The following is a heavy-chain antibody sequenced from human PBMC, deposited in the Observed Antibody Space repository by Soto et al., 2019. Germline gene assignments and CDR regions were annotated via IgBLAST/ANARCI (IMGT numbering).Heavy chain of an antibody. D-gene: IGHD3-22*01. CDR2: ISYDGSNK. J-gene: IGHJ4*02. CDR3: ASLYSLGDSSGYYPNFDY. V-gene: IGHV3-30-3*01. Sequence: PGGSLRLSCAASGFTFSSYAMHWVRQAPGKGLEWVAVISYDGSNKYYADSVKGRFTISRDNSKNTLYLQMNSLRAEDTAVYYCASLYSLGDSSGYYPNFDYWGQGALVTVSS. CDR1: GFTFSSYA.